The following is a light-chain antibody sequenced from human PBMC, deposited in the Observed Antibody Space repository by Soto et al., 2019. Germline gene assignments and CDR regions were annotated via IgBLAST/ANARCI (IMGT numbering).Light chain of an antibody. V-gene: IGKV3-20*01. CDR3: QQYGSSPVT. CDR2: GAS. CDR1: QSVSSIY. J-gene: IGKJ1*01. Sequence: EIVLTQSPGTLSLSPGERATLSCRASQSVSSIYLAWYQQKPGQAPRLLIHGASSMATGIPDRFSGSGSGTDFTLIISRLEPEDFAVYYCQQYGSSPVTFGQGTKVEIK.